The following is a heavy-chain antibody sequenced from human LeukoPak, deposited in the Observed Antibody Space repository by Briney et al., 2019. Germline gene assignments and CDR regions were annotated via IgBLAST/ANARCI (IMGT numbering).Heavy chain of an antibody. V-gene: IGHV3-23*01. CDR3: ARVITTSGWYEDY. CDR1: GFSFSSFA. CDR2: ITNSGGST. D-gene: IGHD6-19*01. Sequence: GGSLRLSCAASGFSFSSFAMNWVRQAPGKGLEWVSAITNSGGSTYYADSVKGRFTISRDNSKNTLHLQMNSLRAEDTAVYFCARVITTSGWYEDYWGQGTLATVSS. J-gene: IGHJ4*02.